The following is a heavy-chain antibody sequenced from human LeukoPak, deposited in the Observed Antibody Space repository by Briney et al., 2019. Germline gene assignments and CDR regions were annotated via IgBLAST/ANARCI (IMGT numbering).Heavy chain of an antibody. J-gene: IGHJ4*02. D-gene: IGHD3-3*01. CDR2: IRSKAYGGTT. CDR1: GFTFGDYA. Sequence: PGGSLRLSCTASGFTFGDYAMSWVRQAPGKGLEWVGFIRSKAYGGTTEYAPSVKGRFTISRDDSKSIAYLQMNSLKTEDTAVYYCTRGGGAYYDFWSGYLCYFDYWGQGTLVTVSS. CDR3: TRGGGAYYDFWSGYLCYFDY. V-gene: IGHV3-49*04.